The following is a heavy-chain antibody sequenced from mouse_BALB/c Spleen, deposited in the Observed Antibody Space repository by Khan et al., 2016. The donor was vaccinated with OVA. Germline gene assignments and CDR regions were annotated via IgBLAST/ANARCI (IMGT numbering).Heavy chain of an antibody. CDR1: GYIFTSYW. J-gene: IGHJ4*01. Sequence: QVQLQQSGAELVRPGASVKLSCKTSGYIFTSYWIHWVRQRSGQGLEWIARIYPGTGSTYYNEKFKGKTTLTADKSSTTAYTQLSSLKSEDSAVYFCARGDEENYAMDYWGQGTSVTVSS. CDR3: ARGDEENYAMDY. D-gene: IGHD3-3*01. V-gene: IGHV1S132*01. CDR2: IYPGTGST.